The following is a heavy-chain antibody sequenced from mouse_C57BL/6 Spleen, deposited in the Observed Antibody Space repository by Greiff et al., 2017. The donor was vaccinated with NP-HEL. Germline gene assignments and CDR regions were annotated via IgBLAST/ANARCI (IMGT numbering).Heavy chain of an antibody. CDR2: ISSGSSTI. J-gene: IGHJ3*01. CDR1: GFTFSDYG. CDR3: ARGSSGRGLVAY. Sequence: DVQLVESGGGLVKPGGSLKLSCAASGFTFSDYGMHWVRQAPEKGLEWVAYISSGSSTIYYADTVKGRFTISRDNAKNTLFLQMTSLRSEDTAMYYCARGSSGRGLVAYWGQGTLVTVSA. V-gene: IGHV5-17*01. D-gene: IGHD3-2*02.